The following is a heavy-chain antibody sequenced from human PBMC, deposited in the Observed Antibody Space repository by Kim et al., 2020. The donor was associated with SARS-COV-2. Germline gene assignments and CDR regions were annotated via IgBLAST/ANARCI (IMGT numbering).Heavy chain of an antibody. CDR3: AKGTALHNYIMDV. D-gene: IGHD4-4*01. Sequence: GGSLRLSCAASGFTFSSYAMTCVRQAPGKGLEWVAAISGSGGSTYYADSVKGRLTISRDNSINTLYLQLNSLRAEDTAVYYCAKGTALHNYIMDVWGQGT. V-gene: IGHV3-23*01. CDR1: GFTFSSYA. J-gene: IGHJ6*02. CDR2: ISGSGGST.